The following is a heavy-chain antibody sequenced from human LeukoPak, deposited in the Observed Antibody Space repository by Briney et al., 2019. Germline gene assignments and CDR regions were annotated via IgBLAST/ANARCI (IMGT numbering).Heavy chain of an antibody. V-gene: IGHV3-23*01. CDR3: AKQHSFDRSGYPDY. D-gene: IGHD3-22*01. CDR2: ISGGGTRT. J-gene: IGHJ4*02. Sequence: PGGTLRLSCAASGFTFSSYAMSWVRQTPAKGLEWVSAISGGGTRTSYADSVKGRFTLFRDNSKNTLSLQMNSLRAEDTAVYYCAKQHSFDRSGYPDYWGQGTLVTVSS. CDR1: GFTFSSYA.